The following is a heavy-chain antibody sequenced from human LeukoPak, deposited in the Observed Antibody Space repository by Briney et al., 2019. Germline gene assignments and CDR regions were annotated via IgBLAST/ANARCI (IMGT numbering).Heavy chain of an antibody. CDR2: ISSSSNYI. CDR1: GFTFSSYS. D-gene: IGHD3-22*01. J-gene: IGHJ4*02. Sequence: GGSLRLSCAASGFTFSSYSMNWVRQAPGKGLEWVSSISSSSNYIYYADSVKGRFTISRDNAKNSLYLQMNSLRAEDTAVYYCARGQFCYYDSSGYYGPDYWGQGTLVTVSS. CDR3: ARGQFCYYDSSGYYGPDY. V-gene: IGHV3-21*01.